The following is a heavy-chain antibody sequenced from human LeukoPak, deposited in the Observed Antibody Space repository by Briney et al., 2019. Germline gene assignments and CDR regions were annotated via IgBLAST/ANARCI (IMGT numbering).Heavy chain of an antibody. CDR1: GFTFSSYA. CDR3: AKSYSSGWHYFDY. V-gene: IGHV3-23*01. D-gene: IGHD6-19*01. Sequence: GGSLRLSCSASGFTFSSYAMHWVRQAPGKGLEWVSGFSSSGGSTYYADSVKGRFTISRDNSKNTLYLQMHSLRAEDTAIYYCAKSYSSGWHYFDYWGQGTLVTVSS. CDR2: FSSSGGST. J-gene: IGHJ4*02.